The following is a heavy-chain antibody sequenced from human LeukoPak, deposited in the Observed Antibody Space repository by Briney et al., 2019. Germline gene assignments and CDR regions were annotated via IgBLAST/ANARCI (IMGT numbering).Heavy chain of an antibody. Sequence: AAVTVYCKASESTFSSYAISWERQAPGQELEWISKLIPIFGIVNYAQKSQGRATITADKSTSTAYMGLSSLKTEDTAVYYCARDREEEGYDFWSGYYLGVFDPWGQGTLVTVSS. J-gene: IGHJ5*02. CDR2: LIPIFGIV. CDR3: ARDREEEGYDFWSGYYLGVFDP. CDR1: ESTFSSYA. V-gene: IGHV1-69*04. D-gene: IGHD3-3*01.